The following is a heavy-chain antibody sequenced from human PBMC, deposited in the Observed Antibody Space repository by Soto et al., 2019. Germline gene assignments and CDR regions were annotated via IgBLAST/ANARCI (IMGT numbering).Heavy chain of an antibody. J-gene: IGHJ5*02. V-gene: IGHV3-23*01. D-gene: IGHD3-3*01. Sequence: GGSLRLSCAASGFTFSSYAMSWVRQAPGKGLEWVSAISGSGGSTYYADSVKGRFTISRDNSKNTLYLQMNSLRAEDTAVYYCATFEGPILRFLEWLPPWGQGTLVTVSS. CDR2: ISGSGGST. CDR3: ATFEGPILRFLEWLPP. CDR1: GFTFSSYA.